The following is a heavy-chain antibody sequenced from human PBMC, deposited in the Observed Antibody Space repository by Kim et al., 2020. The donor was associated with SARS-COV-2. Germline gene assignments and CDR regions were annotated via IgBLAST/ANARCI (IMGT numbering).Heavy chain of an antibody. J-gene: IGHJ6*02. CDR2: FDPEDGET. D-gene: IGHD3-10*01. CDR3: ATATTVRGVPDDYYYYYGVDI. Sequence: ASVKVSCKVSGYTLTELSMHWVRQAPGKGLEWMGGFDPEDGETIYAQKFQGRVTMTEDTSTDTAYMELSSLRSEDTAVYYCATATTVRGVPDDYYYYYGVDIWGQGTTVTVSS. CDR1: GYTLTELS. V-gene: IGHV1-24*01.